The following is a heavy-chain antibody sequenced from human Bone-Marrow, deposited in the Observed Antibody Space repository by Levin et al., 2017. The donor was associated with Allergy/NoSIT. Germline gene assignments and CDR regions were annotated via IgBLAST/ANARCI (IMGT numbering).Heavy chain of an antibody. V-gene: IGHV3-30*18. CDR3: VKDFGRKDLQQLITYGMDV. Sequence: GGSLRLSCAASGFIFNTYAMHWVRQSPDRGLEWVAAMSFDGSNKYYADSVKGRFTISRDNSKNTAYLQMNSLRAEDTAVYYCVKDFGRKDLQQLITYGMDVWGQGTRVTVTS. CDR2: MSFDGSNK. D-gene: IGHD3/OR15-3a*01. J-gene: IGHJ6*02. CDR1: GFIFNTYA.